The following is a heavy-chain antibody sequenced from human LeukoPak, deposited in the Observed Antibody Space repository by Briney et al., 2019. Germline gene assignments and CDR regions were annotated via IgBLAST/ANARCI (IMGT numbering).Heavy chain of an antibody. CDR1: GYSMSSGYY. Sequence: SETLSLTCTVSGYSMSSGYYWGWIRQPPGKGLEWIGSIYHSGSTYYNPSLKSRVTISVDTSKNQFSLKLSSVTAADTAVYYCAKRGLELDYWGQGTLVTVSS. CDR2: IYHSGST. CDR3: AKRGLELDY. V-gene: IGHV4-38-2*02. D-gene: IGHD1-1*01. J-gene: IGHJ4*02.